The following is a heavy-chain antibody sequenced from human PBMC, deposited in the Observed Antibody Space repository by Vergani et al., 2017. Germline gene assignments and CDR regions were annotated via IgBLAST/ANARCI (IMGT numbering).Heavy chain of an antibody. CDR1: GFTFSSYG. CDR3: ARDNNIAAAGRFDY. Sequence: QVQLVESGGGVVQPGRSLRLSCAASGFTFSSYGMHWVRQAPGKGLEWVAVISYDGSNKYYADSVKGRFTISRDNSKNTLYLQMNSLRAEDTAVYYCARDNNIAAAGRFDYWGQGTLVTVSS. D-gene: IGHD6-13*01. J-gene: IGHJ4*02. V-gene: IGHV3-30*03. CDR2: ISYDGSNK.